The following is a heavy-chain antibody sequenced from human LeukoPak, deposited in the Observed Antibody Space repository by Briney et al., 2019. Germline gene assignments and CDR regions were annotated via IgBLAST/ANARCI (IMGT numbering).Heavy chain of an antibody. V-gene: IGHV3-21*06. CDR2: IGSSSRYI. CDR3: ARDVGSGSYSASDY. J-gene: IGHJ4*02. Sequence: GGCLRLACAASGFSFSRTSVNCVRQAPGKGLEWVSFIGSSSRYISHAASVEGPYTITRDNTKTPLYLQMNSLRVEDTAVYYCARDVGSGSYSASDYWGQGTLVTVSS. CDR1: GFSFSRTS. D-gene: IGHD3-10*01.